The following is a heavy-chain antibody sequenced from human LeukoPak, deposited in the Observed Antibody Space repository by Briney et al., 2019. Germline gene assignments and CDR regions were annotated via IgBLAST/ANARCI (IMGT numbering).Heavy chain of an antibody. CDR3: ARDHFYDSSGYYCHDY. J-gene: IGHJ4*02. Sequence: GGSLRLSCAASGFTFSSYEMDWVRQAPGKGLEWVSYINSDNSVLYADSVKGRFTISSDKATNSLYLQMNSLRAEDTALYYCARDHFYDSSGYYCHDYWGQGTLVTVSS. CDR2: INSDNSV. D-gene: IGHD3-22*01. CDR1: GFTFSSYE. V-gene: IGHV3-48*03.